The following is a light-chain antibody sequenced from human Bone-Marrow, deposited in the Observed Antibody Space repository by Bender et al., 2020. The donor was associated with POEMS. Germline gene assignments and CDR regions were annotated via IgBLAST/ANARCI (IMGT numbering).Light chain of an antibody. J-gene: IGLJ2*01. CDR1: AFPKKF. Sequence: SYDLTQPPSVSVSPGQTARITCSGDAFPKKFAYWYQQKPGQAPVMVIYKDNERPSGIPERFSGSNSGNTATLNISRVEAGDEADYYCQVWDDSSDHVLFGGGTKLTVL. CDR3: QVWDDSSDHVL. CDR2: KDN. V-gene: IGLV3-25*02.